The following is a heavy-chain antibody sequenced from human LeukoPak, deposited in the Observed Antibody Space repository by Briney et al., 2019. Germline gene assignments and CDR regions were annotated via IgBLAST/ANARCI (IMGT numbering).Heavy chain of an antibody. J-gene: IGHJ4*02. CDR2: ISYDGSNK. CDR3: AKDHRPVLRYFDWLLSY. CDR1: GFTFSSYG. D-gene: IGHD3-9*01. V-gene: IGHV3-30*18. Sequence: RSLRLSCAASGFTFSSYGMHWVRQAPGKGLEWVAVISYDGSNKYYADSVKGRFTISRDNSKNTLYLQMNSLRAEDTAVYYCAKDHRPVLRYFDWLLSYWGQGTLVTVSS.